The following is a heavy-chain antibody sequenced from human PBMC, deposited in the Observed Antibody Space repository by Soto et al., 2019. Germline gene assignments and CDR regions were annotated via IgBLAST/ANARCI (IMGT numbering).Heavy chain of an antibody. D-gene: IGHD3-16*02. Sequence: GGSLRLSCAASGFTFSSYWMSWVRQAPGKGLEWVANIKQDGSEKYYVDSVKGRFTISRDNAKNSLYLQMNSLRAEGTAVYYCAAYYDYIWGSYRPYYYYYMDVWGKGTTVTVSS. J-gene: IGHJ6*03. V-gene: IGHV3-7*01. CDR3: AAYYDYIWGSYRPYYYYYMDV. CDR1: GFTFSSYW. CDR2: IKQDGSEK.